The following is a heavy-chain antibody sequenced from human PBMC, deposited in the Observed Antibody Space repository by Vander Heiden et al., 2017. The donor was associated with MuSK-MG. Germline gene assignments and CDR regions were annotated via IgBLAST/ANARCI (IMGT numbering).Heavy chain of an antibody. J-gene: IGHJ4*02. V-gene: IGHV4-34*01. CDR1: GGSFSGYY. CDR2: INHSGST. CDR3: ARGRANDYGGNRYFDY. D-gene: IGHD4-17*01. Sequence: QVQLQQWGAGLLKPSETLSLTCAVYGGSFSGYYWSWIRQPPGKGLEWIGEINHSGSTNYNPFLKSRVTISVDTSKNQFSLKLSSVTAADTAVYYCARGRANDYGGNRYFDYWGQGTLVTVSS.